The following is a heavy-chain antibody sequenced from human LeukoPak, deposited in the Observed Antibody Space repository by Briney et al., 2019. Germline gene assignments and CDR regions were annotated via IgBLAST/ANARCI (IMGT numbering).Heavy chain of an antibody. Sequence: ASVKVSCKASGYTFTGYYMHWVRQAPGQGLEWMGWINPNSGGTNYAQKFQGRVTMTRGTSISTAYMELSRLRSDDTAVYYCARTAVAGTLMGYWGQGTLVTVSS. CDR1: GYTFTGYY. J-gene: IGHJ4*02. V-gene: IGHV1-2*02. CDR3: ARTAVAGTLMGY. CDR2: INPNSGGT. D-gene: IGHD6-19*01.